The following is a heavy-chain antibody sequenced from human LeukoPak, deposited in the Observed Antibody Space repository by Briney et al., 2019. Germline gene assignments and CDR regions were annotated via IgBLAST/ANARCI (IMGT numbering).Heavy chain of an antibody. Sequence: ASVKVSCKVSGYTLTELSMHWVRQAPGKGLEWMGGFDPEDGGTIYAQKFQGRVTMTEDTSTDTAYMELSSLRSEDTAVYYCATVRDDYSNYGNWFDPWGQGTLVTVSS. D-gene: IGHD4-11*01. CDR2: FDPEDGGT. J-gene: IGHJ5*02. CDR1: GYTLTELS. CDR3: ATVRDDYSNYGNWFDP. V-gene: IGHV1-24*01.